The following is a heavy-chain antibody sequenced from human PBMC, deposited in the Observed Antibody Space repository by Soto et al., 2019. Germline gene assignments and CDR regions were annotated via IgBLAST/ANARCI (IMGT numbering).Heavy chain of an antibody. D-gene: IGHD1-1*01. CDR2: IKFDGSST. CDR1: GFAFSTYW. J-gene: IGHJ6*02. Sequence: EVQLVESGGGLVQPGGSLRLSCAASGFAFSTYWMHWVRQAPGKGLMWVSRIKFDGSSTYYGDSVKGRFTISRDDAKNPLFLQMNGLSVDDTAVYYCARGAKNVYALDVWGQGTTVTVSS. CDR3: ARGAKNVYALDV. V-gene: IGHV3-74*01.